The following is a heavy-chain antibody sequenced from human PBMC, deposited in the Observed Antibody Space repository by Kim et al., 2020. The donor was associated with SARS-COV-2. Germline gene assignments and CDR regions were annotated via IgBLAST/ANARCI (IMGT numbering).Heavy chain of an antibody. CDR3: ARVAYYYDSSGYYGVTDAFDI. J-gene: IGHJ3*02. CDR2: ISSSSSYI. D-gene: IGHD3-22*01. V-gene: IGHV3-21*01. CDR1: GFTFSSYS. Sequence: GGSLRLSCAASGFTFSSYSMNWVRQAPGKGLEWVSSISSSSSYIYYADSVKGRFTIPRDNAKNPLYLQMNSLRAEDTAVYYCARVAYYYDSSGYYGVTDAFDIWGQGTMVTVSS.